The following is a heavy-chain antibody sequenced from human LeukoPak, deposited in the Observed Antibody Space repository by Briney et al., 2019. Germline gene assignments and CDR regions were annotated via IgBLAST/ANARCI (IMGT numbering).Heavy chain of an antibody. CDR1: GFTFNTYA. CDR3: ASSLVTAALGAFDI. V-gene: IGHV3-23*01. J-gene: IGHJ3*02. D-gene: IGHD2-21*02. Sequence: GGSLRLSCAASGFTFNTYAMSWVRQAPGKGLEWVSVITHSGGTTFYADSVKGRFTISRDNAKNSLYLQMSSLRAEDTAVYYCASSLVTAALGAFDIWGQGTMVTVSS. CDR2: ITHSGGTT.